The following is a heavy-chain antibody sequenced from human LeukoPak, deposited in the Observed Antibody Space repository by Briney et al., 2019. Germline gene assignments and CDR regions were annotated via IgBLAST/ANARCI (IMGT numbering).Heavy chain of an antibody. J-gene: IGHJ6*03. D-gene: IGHD6-19*01. CDR2: INPNSGGT. CDR3: ARHYRSKDYYYYYYKDV. Sequence: ASVKVSCKASGYTFTGYYMHWVRQAPGQGLEWMGWINPNSGGTNYAQKFQGWVTMTRDTSISTAYMELSRLRSDDTAVYYCARHYRSKDYYYYYYKDVWGKGTTVTVSS. CDR1: GYTFTGYY. V-gene: IGHV1-2*04.